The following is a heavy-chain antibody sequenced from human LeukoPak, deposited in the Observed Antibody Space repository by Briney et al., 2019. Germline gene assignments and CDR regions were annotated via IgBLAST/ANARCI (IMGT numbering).Heavy chain of an antibody. CDR3: ATGGGRSGYPEY. CDR1: GYTFTGYY. V-gene: IGHV1-2*02. D-gene: IGHD3-22*01. J-gene: IGHJ4*02. Sequence: ASVKVPCKTSGYTFTGYYMHWVRQAPGQGLEWMGWINPNSGGTNYQQRFQGRVTVTRDTSINTVYMELNSLRSDDTAVYYCATGGGRSGYPEYWGQGSLITVSS. CDR2: INPNSGGT.